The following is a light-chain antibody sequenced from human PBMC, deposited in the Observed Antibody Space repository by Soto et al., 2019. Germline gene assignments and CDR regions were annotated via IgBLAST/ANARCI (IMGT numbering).Light chain of an antibody. CDR2: QVT. Sequence: QSALTQPASVSGSPGQSITISCTGTSSDVGGYNYVSWYQQQPGKAPKPMIYQVTNRPSGVSNRFSGSRSGNTASLTISGLQAEDEADYYCSAYTDSSNYVFGTGTKVTVL. CDR3: SAYTDSSNYV. V-gene: IGLV2-14*01. CDR1: SSDVGGYNY. J-gene: IGLJ1*01.